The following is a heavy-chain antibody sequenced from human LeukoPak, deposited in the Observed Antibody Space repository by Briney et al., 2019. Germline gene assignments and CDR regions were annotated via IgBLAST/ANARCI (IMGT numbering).Heavy chain of an antibody. V-gene: IGHV3-23*01. Sequence: GGSLRLSCAPSGFTFSSYGMSWVRQAPGKGLEWVSAISNSGGNTNYADSVKGRFTISRDNSKNTVYLQMNSLRAEDTAVYHCAKSGPSSSGSYYTFDFWGQGTLVTVSS. D-gene: IGHD3-22*01. CDR3: AKSGPSSSGSYYTFDF. CDR2: ISNSGGNT. CDR1: GFTFSSYG. J-gene: IGHJ4*02.